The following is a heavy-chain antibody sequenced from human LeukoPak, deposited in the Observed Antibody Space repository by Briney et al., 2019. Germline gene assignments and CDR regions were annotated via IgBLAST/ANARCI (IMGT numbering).Heavy chain of an antibody. CDR1: GYSISSGYY. Sequence: SETLSLTCTVSGYSISSGYYWGWIRQPPGRGLEWIGSIYHSGSTYYNPSLKSRVTISVDTSKNQFSLKLSSVTAADTAVYYCARFSFTYDSSGYINWGQGTLVTVSS. CDR3: ARFSFTYDSSGYIN. CDR2: IYHSGST. V-gene: IGHV4-38-2*02. J-gene: IGHJ4*02. D-gene: IGHD3-22*01.